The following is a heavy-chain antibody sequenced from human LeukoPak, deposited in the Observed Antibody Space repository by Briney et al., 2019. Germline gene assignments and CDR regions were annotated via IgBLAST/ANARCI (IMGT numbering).Heavy chain of an antibody. Sequence: ASVKVSCKTVGYTFTSYDMHWVRQAPGQGLEWMGWINTNSGNTTYAQNFTGRVIMTRDTSTSTAYLQMSTLKAEDTAIYYCARFPRYCSARRGPYGYDYWGQGTLVTVSS. CDR3: ARFPRYCSARRGPYGYDY. J-gene: IGHJ4*02. V-gene: IGHV7-4-1*02. CDR1: GYTFTSYD. CDR2: INTNSGNT. D-gene: IGHD2-15*01.